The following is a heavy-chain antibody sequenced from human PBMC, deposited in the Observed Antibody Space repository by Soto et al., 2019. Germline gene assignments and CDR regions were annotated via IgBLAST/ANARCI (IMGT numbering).Heavy chain of an antibody. CDR2: INHSRNT. D-gene: IGHD1-1*01. J-gene: IGHJ5*02. Sequence: QAQLQQWGAGLLKPSETLSLTCAVYGGSFSGYYWSWIRQPPGQGLEWSGEINHSRNTNYNPSLKSRDTISGDTSKKQVSLKLNFVSSADTAVYYCARDHRGADDGGTTFDNWGQGTLVTVSS. CDR3: ARDHRGADDGGTTFDN. V-gene: IGHV4-34*01. CDR1: GGSFSGYY.